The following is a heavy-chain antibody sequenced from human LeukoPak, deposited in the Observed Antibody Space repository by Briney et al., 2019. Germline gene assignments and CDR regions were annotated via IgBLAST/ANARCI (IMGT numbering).Heavy chain of an antibody. J-gene: IGHJ4*02. CDR1: GFTFSTYW. D-gene: IGHD1-14*01. CDR2: IKEDGSAK. Sequence: GGSLRLSCAASGFTFSTYWMSWVRQTPGKGLEWVANIKEDGSAKYYVDSVKGRFTISRDNAKNSLYLQMNSLRAEDTAVYYCARDNPEYFDYWGQGTLVTVSS. V-gene: IGHV3-7*01. CDR3: ARDNPEYFDY.